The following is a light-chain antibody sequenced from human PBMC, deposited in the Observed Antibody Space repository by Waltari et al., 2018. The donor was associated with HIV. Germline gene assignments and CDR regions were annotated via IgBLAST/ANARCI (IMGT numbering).Light chain of an antibody. J-gene: IGLJ3*02. CDR2: EMD. Sequence: QSALTQPPSASGSPGQSVTISCTGTRSDIGGYKYVSWYQQYPGKAPQLLIFEMDKRPSGVPHRFSGSKSRNTASLTVSGLQAEDEANYYCSAYSGSTNNVMFGGGTKLTVL. V-gene: IGLV2-8*01. CDR3: SAYSGSTNNVM. CDR1: RSDIGGYKY.